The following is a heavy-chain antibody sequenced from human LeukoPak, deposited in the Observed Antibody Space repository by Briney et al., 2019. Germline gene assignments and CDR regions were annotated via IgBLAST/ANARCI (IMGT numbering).Heavy chain of an antibody. D-gene: IGHD1-1*01. CDR1: GDSISGYY. J-gene: IGHJ3*02. CDR2: IYHSGST. Sequence: SETLSLTCTVSGDSISGYYWSWIRQPPGKGLEWIGYIYHSGSTKNNPSLKSRVTISVDTSKNQFSLKLSSVTAADTAVYYCVAQMTTAAGGAFDIWGQGTMVTVSS. CDR3: VAQMTTAAGGAFDI. V-gene: IGHV4-59*03.